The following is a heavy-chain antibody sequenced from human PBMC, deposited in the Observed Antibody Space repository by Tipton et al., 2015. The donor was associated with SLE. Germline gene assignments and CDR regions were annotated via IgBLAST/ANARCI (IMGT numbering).Heavy chain of an antibody. CDR3: ASLVAPYYFDY. V-gene: IGHV3-21*03. CDR1: GFSFSHYR. CDR2: ISSSSNFI. Sequence: SLRLSCAASGFSFSHYRLAWVRQAPGKGLEWISSISSSSNFIYYADSLKGRFTISRDNAKNSLYLQMNSLRAEDTAVYYCASLVAPYYFDYWGQGPLVTVSS. J-gene: IGHJ4*02. D-gene: IGHD2-8*02.